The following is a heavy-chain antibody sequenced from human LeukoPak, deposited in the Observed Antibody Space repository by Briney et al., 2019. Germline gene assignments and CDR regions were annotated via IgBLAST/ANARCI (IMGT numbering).Heavy chain of an antibody. V-gene: IGHV3-21*01. Sequence: GGSLRLSCAGSGFTFSRYNMNWFRQAPGKGLERVSSISSSSSYIFYADSVKGRFTISRDNAKNSLYLQMNSLRAEDTAVYYCAKDAQWLVPEGYYYYMDVWAKGPRSPSP. J-gene: IGHJ6*03. D-gene: IGHD6-19*01. CDR2: ISSSSSYI. CDR3: AKDAQWLVPEGYYYYMDV. CDR1: GFTFSRYN.